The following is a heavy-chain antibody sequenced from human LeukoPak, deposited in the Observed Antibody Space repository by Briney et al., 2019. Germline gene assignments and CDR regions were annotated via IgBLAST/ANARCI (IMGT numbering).Heavy chain of an antibody. J-gene: IGHJ4*02. Sequence: SETLSLTCTVSGGSISSYYWSWIRQPPGKGLEWIGYIYYSGSTNYNPSLKSRVTISVDTSKNQFSLKLSSVTAADTAVYYCARAEYYFDYWGQGTLITVSS. V-gene: IGHV4-59*01. CDR3: ARAEYYFDY. CDR2: IYYSGST. CDR1: GGSISSYY. D-gene: IGHD3-10*01.